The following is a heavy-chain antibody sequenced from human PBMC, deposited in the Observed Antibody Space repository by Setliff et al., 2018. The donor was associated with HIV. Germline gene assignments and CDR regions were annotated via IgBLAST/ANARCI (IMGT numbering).Heavy chain of an antibody. Sequence: SVKVSCKVSGGTVSDHGVTWVRQAPGQGLEWMGTIIPLFGTTNYAQKFLGRVTITADESTSTAYMELSSLRSEDTAVYYCALRGGHHYYYYMDVWGKGTTVTVS. J-gene: IGHJ6*03. CDR3: ALRGGHHYYYYMDV. CDR2: IIPLFGTT. CDR1: GGTVSDHG. D-gene: IGHD3-10*01. V-gene: IGHV1-69*13.